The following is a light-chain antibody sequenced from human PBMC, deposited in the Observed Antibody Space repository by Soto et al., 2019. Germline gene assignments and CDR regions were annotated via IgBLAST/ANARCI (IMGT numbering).Light chain of an antibody. V-gene: IGLV3-1*01. CDR1: KLGDKY. CDR3: QEWDTITGV. Sequence: SYELTQPPSVSVSPGQTASITCSGDKLGDKYTYWYQQKPGQSPVLVIYHDSQRPSGIPERFSASNSGNTATLTISGTQAMDEADYYCQEWDTITGVFGTGTKVTVL. J-gene: IGLJ1*01. CDR2: HDS.